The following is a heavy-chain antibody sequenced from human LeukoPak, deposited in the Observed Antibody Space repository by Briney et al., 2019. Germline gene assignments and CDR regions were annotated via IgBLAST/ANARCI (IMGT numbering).Heavy chain of an antibody. CDR3: AREYYDSSAYNQEAIDY. D-gene: IGHD3-22*01. Sequence: ASVKVSCKASGYTFTRYYMHWVRQAPGQGLEWLGWINPNSGGTNYAQKFQGRVTMTRDTSISTAYMELSRLRSDDTAVYYCAREYYDSSAYNQEAIDYWGQGTLVTVSS. J-gene: IGHJ4*02. CDR1: GYTFTRYY. CDR2: INPNSGGT. V-gene: IGHV1-2*02.